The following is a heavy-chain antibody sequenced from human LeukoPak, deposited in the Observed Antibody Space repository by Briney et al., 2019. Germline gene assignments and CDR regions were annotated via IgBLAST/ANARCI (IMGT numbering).Heavy chain of an antibody. CDR2: IRYDGSNK. CDR3: ATHYDFWSGPIR. Sequence: GGSLRLSCAASGFTFSSYGMHWVRQAPGKGLEWVAFIRYDGSNKYYADSVKGRFTISRDNSKNTLYLQMNSLRAEDTAVYYCATHYDFWSGPIRWGQGTLVTVSS. D-gene: IGHD3-3*01. V-gene: IGHV3-30*02. J-gene: IGHJ4*02. CDR1: GFTFSSYG.